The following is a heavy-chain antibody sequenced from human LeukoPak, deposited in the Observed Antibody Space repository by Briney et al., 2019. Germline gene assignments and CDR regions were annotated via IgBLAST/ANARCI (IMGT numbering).Heavy chain of an antibody. V-gene: IGHV3-30*04. CDR1: GFTFSSYA. D-gene: IGHD2-21*02. Sequence: PGRSLRLSCAASGFTFSSYAMHWVRQAPGKGLEGVAVISYDGSNKYYADSVKGRFTISRDNSKNTLYLRMNSLRAEDTAVYYCARATRGVVTGTWFDPWGQGTLVTVSS. J-gene: IGHJ5*02. CDR3: ARATRGVVTGTWFDP. CDR2: ISYDGSNK.